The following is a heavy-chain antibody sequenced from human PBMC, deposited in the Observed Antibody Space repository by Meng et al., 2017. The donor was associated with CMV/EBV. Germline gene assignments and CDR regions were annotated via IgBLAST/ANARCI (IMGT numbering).Heavy chain of an antibody. CDR3: ARDISSSYYYYGMDV. Sequence: ESLKISCAASGFTFSSYSMNWVRQAPGKGLEWVSSISSSSSYIYYADSVKGRFTISRDNAKNSLYLQMNSLRAEDTAVYYCARDISSSYYYYGMDVWGQGTTVTVSS. V-gene: IGHV3-21*01. CDR1: GFTFSSYS. CDR2: ISSSSSYI. J-gene: IGHJ6*02.